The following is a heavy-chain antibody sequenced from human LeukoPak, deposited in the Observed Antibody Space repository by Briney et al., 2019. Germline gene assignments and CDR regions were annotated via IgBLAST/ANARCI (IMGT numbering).Heavy chain of an antibody. D-gene: IGHD3-10*01. CDR3: ARSSSGTYHY. J-gene: IGHJ4*02. V-gene: IGHV1-3*01. Sequence: VASVKVSFKTSGYTFASYTMHWLRQAPGQSPEWMGSINGDNGNTKYSEKFQGRVTFTRDTSASSAYMELSRLRSEDTAVYYCARSSSGTYHYWGQGTLVTVSS. CDR1: GYTFASYT. CDR2: INGDNGNT.